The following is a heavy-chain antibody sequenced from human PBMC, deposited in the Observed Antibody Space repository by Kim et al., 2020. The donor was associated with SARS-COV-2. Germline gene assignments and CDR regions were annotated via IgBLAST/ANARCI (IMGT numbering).Heavy chain of an antibody. CDR1: GFTFRSYA. CDR2: ISYDGSNK. CDR3: ARDLSPGYSSGWTYYYYGMDV. Sequence: GGSLRLSCAASGFTFRSYAMHWVRQAPGKGLEWVVVISYDGSNKYYADSVKGRFTISRDNSKNTLYVQMNSLRAEDTAVYYCARDLSPGYSSGWTYYYYGMDVWGQGTTVTVS. J-gene: IGHJ6*02. V-gene: IGHV3-30*04. D-gene: IGHD6-19*01.